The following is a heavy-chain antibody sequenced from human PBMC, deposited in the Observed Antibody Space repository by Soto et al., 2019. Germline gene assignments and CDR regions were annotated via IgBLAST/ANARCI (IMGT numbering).Heavy chain of an antibody. CDR3: ARQCVYSRGWYPD. CDR1: GGSISSYY. J-gene: IGHJ4*02. D-gene: IGHD6-19*01. Sequence: QVQLQESGPGLVKPSETLSLTCTVSGGSISSYYWSWIRQPPGKGLEWIGYIYYSGSTNYNPSLKSRVTISVHTSKNQFTLKLSSVTAADTAVYYCARQCVYSRGWYPDWGQGTLVTVSS. V-gene: IGHV4-59*08. CDR2: IYYSGST.